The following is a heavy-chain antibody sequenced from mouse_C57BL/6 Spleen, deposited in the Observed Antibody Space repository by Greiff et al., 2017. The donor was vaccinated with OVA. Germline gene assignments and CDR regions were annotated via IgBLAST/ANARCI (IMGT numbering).Heavy chain of an antibody. D-gene: IGHD4-1*01. CDR3: ATSNWDNFDY. CDR2: ISSGSSTI. V-gene: IGHV5-17*01. Sequence: DVHLVESGGGLVKPGGSLKLSCAASGFTFSDYGMHWVRQAPEKGLEWVAYISSGSSTIYYADTVKGRFTISRDNAKNTLFLQMTSLRSEDTAMYYCATSNWDNFDYWGQGTTLTVSS. J-gene: IGHJ2*01. CDR1: GFTFSDYG.